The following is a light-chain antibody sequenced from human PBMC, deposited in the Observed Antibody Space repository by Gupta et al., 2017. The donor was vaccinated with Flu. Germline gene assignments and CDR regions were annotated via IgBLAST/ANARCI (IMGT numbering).Light chain of an antibody. J-gene: IGLJ1*01. CDR3: VTWDDNLSAYV. Sequence: SNSNIGSLPIHVFPQLPGTAPKLRIYRNNQRPSGVPARFSGSKSGTSASLAISGLRSEDEADYYCVTWDDNLSAYVFGTGTKVTVL. CDR2: RNN. CDR1: NSNIGSLP. V-gene: IGLV1-47*01.